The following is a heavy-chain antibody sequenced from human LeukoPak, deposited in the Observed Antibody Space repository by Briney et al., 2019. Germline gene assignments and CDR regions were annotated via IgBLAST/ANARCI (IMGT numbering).Heavy chain of an antibody. CDR2: INSDGSST. CDR3: ARDRIQLWPDGIGY. D-gene: IGHD5-18*01. V-gene: IGHV3-74*01. Sequence: PGGSLRLSCAVSGFTFSSYWMHWVRQAPGKGLVWVSRINSDGSSTSYADSVKGRFTISRDNAKNTLYLQMNSLRAEDTAVYYCARDRIQLWPDGIGYWGQGTLVTVSS. J-gene: IGHJ4*02. CDR1: GFTFSSYW.